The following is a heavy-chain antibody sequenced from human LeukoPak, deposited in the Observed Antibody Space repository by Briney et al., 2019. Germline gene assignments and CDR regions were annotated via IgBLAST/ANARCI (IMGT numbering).Heavy chain of an antibody. D-gene: IGHD2-15*01. V-gene: IGHV4-34*01. J-gene: IGHJ4*02. CDR3: AREEICSGGSCHEGVDY. CDR1: GVSFSGYY. Sequence: SETLSLTCAVYGVSFSGYYWSWLRQPPGKGLEWIGEINHSGSTNYNPSLKSRVTISVDTSKNQFSLKLSSVTAADTAVYYCAREEICSGGSCHEGVDYWGQGTLVTVSS. CDR2: INHSGST.